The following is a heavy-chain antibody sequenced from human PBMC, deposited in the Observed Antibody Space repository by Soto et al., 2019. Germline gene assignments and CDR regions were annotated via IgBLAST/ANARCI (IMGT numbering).Heavy chain of an antibody. CDR2: IIPIFGTA. CDR1: GSTFSSYA. Sequence: GASVKVSCKASGSTFSSYAISWVRQAPGQGLEWMGGIIPIFGTANYAQKFQGRVTITADESTSTAYMELSSLRSEDTAVYYCARDTNCSGGSCYTLRAFDIWGQGTMVTVSS. D-gene: IGHD2-15*01. J-gene: IGHJ3*02. V-gene: IGHV1-69*13. CDR3: ARDTNCSGGSCYTLRAFDI.